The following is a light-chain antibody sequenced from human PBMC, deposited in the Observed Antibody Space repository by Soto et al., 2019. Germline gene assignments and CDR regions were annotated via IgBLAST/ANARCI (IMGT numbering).Light chain of an antibody. V-gene: IGLV8-61*01. Sequence: QAVVTQEPSFSVSPGGTVTLTCALASGSVSSVHYPSWYRQTPGQAPRTLIYSTNSRSSGVPDRFSGSILGNKSALTITGAQADDESAYFCVLYMGSDVVFGGGTKVTVL. CDR1: SGSVSSVHY. CDR2: STN. J-gene: IGLJ2*01. CDR3: VLYMGSDVV.